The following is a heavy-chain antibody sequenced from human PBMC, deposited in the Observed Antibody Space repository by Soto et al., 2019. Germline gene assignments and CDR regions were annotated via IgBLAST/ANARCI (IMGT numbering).Heavy chain of an antibody. CDR1: GGSISSGDYY. CDR3: ARTSGDYGLSKYFQH. CDR2: IYYSGTT. Sequence: SETLSLTCTVSGGSISSGDYYWSWIRQLPGKGLEWIGYIYYSGTTFHNPSLKSRVSISVDTSKNLFSLKLSSMTAADTTVYYCARTSGDYGLSKYFQHWGQGTLVTVSS. D-gene: IGHD4-17*01. V-gene: IGHV4-31*03. J-gene: IGHJ1*01.